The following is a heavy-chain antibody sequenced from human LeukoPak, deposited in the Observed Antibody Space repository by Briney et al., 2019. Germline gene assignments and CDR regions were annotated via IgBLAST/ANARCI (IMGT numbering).Heavy chain of an antibody. CDR1: GYTFTSYG. J-gene: IGHJ5*02. D-gene: IGHD2-2*01. CDR2: ISAYNGNT. Sequence: ASVKVSCKASGYTFTSYGISWVRQAPGQGLEWMGWISAYNGNTNYAQKLQGRVTTTTDTSTSTAYMELRSLRSDDTAVYYCARYHCSSTSCSSDAGFDPWGQGTLVTVSS. V-gene: IGHV1-18*01. CDR3: ARYHCSSTSCSSDAGFDP.